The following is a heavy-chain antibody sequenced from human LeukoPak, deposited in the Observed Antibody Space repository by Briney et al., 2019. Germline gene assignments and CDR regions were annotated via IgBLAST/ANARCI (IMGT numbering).Heavy chain of an antibody. CDR3: ARDESIAAAGFDY. V-gene: IGHV1-69*13. D-gene: IGHD6-13*01. CDR2: IIPIFGTA. Sequence: ASVKVSCKASGGTFSSYAISWVRQAPGQGLEWMGGIIPIFGTANFAQKFQGRVTITADESTSTAYMELSSLRSEDTAVYYCARDESIAAAGFDYWGQGTLVTVSS. CDR1: GGTFSSYA. J-gene: IGHJ4*02.